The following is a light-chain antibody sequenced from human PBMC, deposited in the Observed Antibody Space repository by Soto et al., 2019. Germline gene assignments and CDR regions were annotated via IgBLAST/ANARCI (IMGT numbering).Light chain of an antibody. Sequence: EIVLTKSPATLSLSRWEIATLSCRASQSVSSYLAWYQQKPGQAPRLLIYDASNRATGIPARFSGSGSGTDFTLTISSLEPEDFAFYYCQQRSNWLTFGGGTKVDIK. CDR1: QSVSSY. CDR3: QQRSNWLT. V-gene: IGKV3-11*01. J-gene: IGKJ4*01. CDR2: DAS.